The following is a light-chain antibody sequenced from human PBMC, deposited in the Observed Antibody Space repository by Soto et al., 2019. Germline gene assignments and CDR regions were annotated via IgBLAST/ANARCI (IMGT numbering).Light chain of an antibody. CDR2: GNT. V-gene: IGLV1-40*01. J-gene: IGLJ1*01. CDR1: SSNIGAGYA. Sequence: QSVLTQPPSVSGAPGQRVTISCTGSSSNIGAGYAVHWYQQLPGKAPKLLIYGNTNRPSGVPDRFSGSKSGTSASLAITGLQAEDEADYYCGTWDSSLSGYVFGTGTKVTVL. CDR3: GTWDSSLSGYV.